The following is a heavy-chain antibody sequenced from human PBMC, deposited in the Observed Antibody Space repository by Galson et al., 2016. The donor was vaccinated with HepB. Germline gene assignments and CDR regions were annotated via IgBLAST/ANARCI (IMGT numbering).Heavy chain of an antibody. CDR2: LGGSDGRT. V-gene: IGHV3-23*01. D-gene: IGHD4-17*01. J-gene: IGHJ4*02. Sequence: SLRLSCAASGFTFNSYAMIWVRQTPGKGLEWVSALGGSDGRTYYADSVEGRFIISRDNYKNTLYLQMNSLRAEDTAVYHCAKAFHPTTVTNLGPLEYWGQGTRVTVS. CDR1: GFTFNSYA. CDR3: AKAFHPTTVTNLGPLEY.